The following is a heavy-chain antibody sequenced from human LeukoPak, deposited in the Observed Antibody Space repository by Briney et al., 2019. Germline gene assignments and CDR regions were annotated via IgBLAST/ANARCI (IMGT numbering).Heavy chain of an antibody. Sequence: GGSLRLSCAASGFTVSSNYMSWVRQAPGKGLEWVSAISGSGGSTYYADSVKGRFTISRDNSKNTLYLQMNSLRAEDTAVYYCAKASAKVNVGYFDYWGQGTLVTASS. V-gene: IGHV3-23*01. J-gene: IGHJ4*02. CDR2: ISGSGGST. CDR1: GFTVSSNY. D-gene: IGHD1-26*01. CDR3: AKASAKVNVGYFDY.